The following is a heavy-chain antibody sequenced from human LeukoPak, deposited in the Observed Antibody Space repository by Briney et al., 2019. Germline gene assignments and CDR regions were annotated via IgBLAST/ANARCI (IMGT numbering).Heavy chain of an antibody. CDR3: AKDPHWGSGNYYYYYMDV. V-gene: IGHV3-23*01. J-gene: IGHJ6*03. CDR1: GFTFSSYA. CDR2: ISGSGGST. Sequence: SGGSLRLSCAASGFTFSSYAMSWVRQAPGKGLEWVSAISGSGGSTYYADSVKGRFTISRDNSKNTLYLQMNSLRAEDTAVYYCAKDPHWGSGNYYYYYMDVWGKGTTVTVSS. D-gene: IGHD7-27*01.